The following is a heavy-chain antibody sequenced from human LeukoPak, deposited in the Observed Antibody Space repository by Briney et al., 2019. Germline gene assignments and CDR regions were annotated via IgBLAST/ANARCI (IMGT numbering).Heavy chain of an antibody. Sequence: GRSLRLSCAASGFIFSNYPMHWVRQAPGMGLEWVAVISADGNNEHYADSAKGRFTLSRDNAKSTAYLQMNSLRSEDTAVYYCARNDPDSSEDWGQGTLVTVSS. CDR3: ARNDPDSSED. CDR1: GFIFSNYP. J-gene: IGHJ4*02. D-gene: IGHD3-22*01. V-gene: IGHV3-30-3*01. CDR2: ISADGNNE.